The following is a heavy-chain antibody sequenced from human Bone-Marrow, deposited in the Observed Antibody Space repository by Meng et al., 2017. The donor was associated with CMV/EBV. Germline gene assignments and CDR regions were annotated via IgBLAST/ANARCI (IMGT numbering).Heavy chain of an antibody. D-gene: IGHD3-10*01. CDR2: ISSSGSTI. J-gene: IGHJ3*02. CDR3: ARSRITMVRGVIIIGAVDI. CDR1: GFTFSSYE. Sequence: GESLKISCAASGFTFSSYEMNWVRQAPGKGLEWVSYISSSGSTIYYADSVKGRFTISRDNAKNSLYLQMNSLRAEDTAVYYCARSRITMVRGVIIIGAVDIWGQGTMVTVSS. V-gene: IGHV3-48*03.